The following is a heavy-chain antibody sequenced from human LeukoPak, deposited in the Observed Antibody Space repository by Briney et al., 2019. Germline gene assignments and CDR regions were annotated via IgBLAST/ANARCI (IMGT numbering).Heavy chain of an antibody. CDR3: AKDVFIAAALRAFDI. CDR2: IIPIFGTA. Sequence: ASVKVSCKASGGTFSSYAISWVRQAPGQGLEWMGGIIPIFGTANYAQKFQGRVTITADESTSTAYMELSSLRAEDTAVYYCAKDVFIAAALRAFDIWGQGTMVTVSS. D-gene: IGHD6-13*01. CDR1: GGTFSSYA. V-gene: IGHV1-69*13. J-gene: IGHJ3*02.